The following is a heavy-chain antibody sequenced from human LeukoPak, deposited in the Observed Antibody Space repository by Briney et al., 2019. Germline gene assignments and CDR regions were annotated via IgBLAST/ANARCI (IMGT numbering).Heavy chain of an antibody. CDR2: IDSSGSTI. Sequence: GGSLRLSCAASGFTVSSNYMSWVRQAPGKGLEWVSYIDSSGSTIHYADSVKGRFTISRDNAKNSLYLQMNSLRAEDTAVYYCAELGITMIGGVWGKGTTVTVSS. J-gene: IGHJ6*04. V-gene: IGHV3-48*03. CDR1: GFTVSSNY. CDR3: AELGITMIGGV. D-gene: IGHD3-10*02.